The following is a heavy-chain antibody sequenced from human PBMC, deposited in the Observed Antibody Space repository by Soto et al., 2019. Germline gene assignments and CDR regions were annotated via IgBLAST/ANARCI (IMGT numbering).Heavy chain of an antibody. CDR3: ARTETYYYDSSGYDAFDI. V-gene: IGHV4-39*01. Sequence: SETLSLTCTVSGGSSSSSSYYWGWIRQPPGKGLEWIGSIYYSGSTYYNPSLKSRVTISVDTSKNQFSLKLSSVTAADTAVYYCARTETYYYDSSGYDAFDIWGQGTMVTVSS. CDR1: GGSSSSSSYY. D-gene: IGHD3-22*01. J-gene: IGHJ3*02. CDR2: IYYSGST.